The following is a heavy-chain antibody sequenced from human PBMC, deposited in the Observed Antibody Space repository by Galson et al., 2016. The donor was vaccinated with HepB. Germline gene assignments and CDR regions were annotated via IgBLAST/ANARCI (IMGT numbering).Heavy chain of an antibody. D-gene: IGHD7-27*01. V-gene: IGHV3-48*02. J-gene: IGHJ4*02. CDR3: VRGHNWGFDY. CDR1: GFTLSTYS. Sequence: SLRLSCAVSGFTLSTYSTSWVRQAPGKGLEWIAYIRSRSNDRAIFYAGSVKGRFTISGDNADSMCLQMNSLRDEDTAVYYCVRGHNWGFDYWGQGALVTVSS. CDR2: IRSRSNDRAI.